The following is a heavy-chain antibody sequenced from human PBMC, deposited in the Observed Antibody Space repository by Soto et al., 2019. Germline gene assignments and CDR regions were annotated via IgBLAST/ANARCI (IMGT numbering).Heavy chain of an antibody. V-gene: IGHV1-2*02. CDR1: GYTFSGFY. CDR2: INPNSGGT. CDR3: AHAGDYDLLSFDH. D-gene: IGHD4-17*01. J-gene: IGHJ4*02. Sequence: ASVMVSCKAPGYTFSGFYMHWVRQAPGQGLEWMGWINPNSGGTKSAEKFQGRVTMTRDTSRSRVVLTISNMNPEDTGTYFCAHAGDYDLLSFDHWGPGTLVTVS.